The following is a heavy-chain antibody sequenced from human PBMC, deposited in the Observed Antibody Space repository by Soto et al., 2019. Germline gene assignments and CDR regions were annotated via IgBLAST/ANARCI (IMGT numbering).Heavy chain of an antibody. Sequence: GGSLRLSCAASGFTFGSYGMHWVRQAPGKGLEWVAVISYDGSNKYYADSVKGRFTISRDNSKNTLYLQMNSLRAEDTAVYYCAKDGREGSIGYWGQGTLVTVSS. CDR2: ISYDGSNK. J-gene: IGHJ4*02. V-gene: IGHV3-30*18. CDR3: AKDGREGSIGY. CDR1: GFTFGSYG. D-gene: IGHD1-26*01.